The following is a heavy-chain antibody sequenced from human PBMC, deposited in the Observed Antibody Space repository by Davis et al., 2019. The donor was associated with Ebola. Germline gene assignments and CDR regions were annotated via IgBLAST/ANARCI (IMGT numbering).Heavy chain of an antibody. Sequence: AASVKVSCKASGYTFTSYGISWVRQAPGQGLEWMGWISAYNGNTNYAQKLQGRVTMTTDTSTSTAYMELRSLRSDDTAVYYCARATRPYYDSSGYDYWGQGTLVTVS. V-gene: IGHV1-18*01. J-gene: IGHJ4*02. D-gene: IGHD3-22*01. CDR3: ARATRPYYDSSGYDY. CDR1: GYTFTSYG. CDR2: ISAYNGNT.